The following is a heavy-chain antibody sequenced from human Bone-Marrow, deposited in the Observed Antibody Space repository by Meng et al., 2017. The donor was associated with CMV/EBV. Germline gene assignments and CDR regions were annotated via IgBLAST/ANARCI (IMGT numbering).Heavy chain of an antibody. Sequence: GESLKISCAASGFTFSSYEMHWVRQAPGKGLEWVAVISYDGSNKYYADSVKGRFTISRDNSKNTLYLQMNSLRAEDTAVYYCARGRSVGYYSFYYFDFWGQGMLVTVSS. CDR3: ARGRSVGYYSFYYFDF. V-gene: IGHV3-30-3*01. D-gene: IGHD3-3*01. CDR2: ISYDGSNK. J-gene: IGHJ4*02. CDR1: GFTFSSYE.